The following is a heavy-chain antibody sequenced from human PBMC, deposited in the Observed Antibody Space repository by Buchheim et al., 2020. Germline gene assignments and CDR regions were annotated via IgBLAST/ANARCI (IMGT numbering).Heavy chain of an antibody. J-gene: IGHJ6*02. CDR2: ISYDGSNK. D-gene: IGHD2-2*01. V-gene: IGHV3-30-3*01. Sequence: QVQLVESGGGVVQPGRSLRLSCAASGFTFSSYAMHWVRQAPGKGLEWVAVISYDGSNKYYADSVKGRFTISRDNSKNTLYLQMNSLRAEDTAVYYCARDRYQLLSLHRVFYYYYGMDVWGQGTT. CDR1: GFTFSSYA. CDR3: ARDRYQLLSLHRVFYYYYGMDV.